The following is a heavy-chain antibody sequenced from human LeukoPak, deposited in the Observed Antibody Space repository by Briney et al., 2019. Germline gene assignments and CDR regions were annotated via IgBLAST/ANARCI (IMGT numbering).Heavy chain of an antibody. CDR1: GFTFSSYW. J-gene: IGHJ4*02. D-gene: IGHD5-24*01. CDR3: ARDWMATTGYYFDY. CDR2: IKQDGSEK. V-gene: IGHV3-7*01. Sequence: GGSLRLSCAASGFTFSSYWMSWVRQAPGKGLEWVANIKQDGSEKYYVDSVKGRFTISRDNAKNSLYLQMNSLRAEDTAVYYCARDWMATTGYYFDYWGQGTLVTVSS.